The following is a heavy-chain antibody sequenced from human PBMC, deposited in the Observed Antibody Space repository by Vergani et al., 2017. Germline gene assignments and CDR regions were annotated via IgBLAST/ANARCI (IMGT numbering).Heavy chain of an antibody. V-gene: IGHV4-39*07. D-gene: IGHD5-18*01. CDR3: ARVRVQLWIPRLDWFDP. CDR2: IYYSGTT. CDR1: GGSISSSSYY. Sequence: QLQLQESGPGLVKPSETLSLTCTVSGGSISSSSYYWGWIRQPPGKGLEWIGSIYYSGTTYYNPSLKSRVTISVDTSKNQFSLKLSSVTAAATAVYYCARVRVQLWIPRLDWFDPWGQGTLVTVSS. J-gene: IGHJ5*02.